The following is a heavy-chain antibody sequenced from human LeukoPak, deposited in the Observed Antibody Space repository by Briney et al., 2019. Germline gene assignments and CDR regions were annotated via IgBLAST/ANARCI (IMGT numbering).Heavy chain of an antibody. Sequence: GGSLRLSCAASGFTFSSYAMSWVRQAPGKGLEWVSAISGSGGSTYYADSVKGRFTISRDNSKNTLYLQMNSLRAEDTAVYYCAKDLARISYDSSGCHLHWGQGTLVTVSS. J-gene: IGHJ4*02. D-gene: IGHD3-22*01. V-gene: IGHV3-23*01. CDR3: AKDLARISYDSSGCHLH. CDR2: ISGSGGST. CDR1: GFTFSSYA.